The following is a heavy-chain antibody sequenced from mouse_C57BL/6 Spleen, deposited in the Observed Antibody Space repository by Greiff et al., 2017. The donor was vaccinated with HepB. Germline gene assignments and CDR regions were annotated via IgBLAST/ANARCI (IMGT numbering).Heavy chain of an antibody. J-gene: IGHJ4*01. V-gene: IGHV1-15*01. D-gene: IGHD2-1*01. CDR2: IDPETGGT. CDR3: TRSTMPYYYAMDY. Sequence: VQLQQSGAELVRPGASVTLSCKASGYTFTDYEMHWVKQTPVHGLEWIGAIDPETGGTAYNQKFKGKAILTADKSSSTAYMELRSLTSEDSAVYYCTRSTMPYYYAMDYWGQGTSVTVSS. CDR1: GYTFTDYE.